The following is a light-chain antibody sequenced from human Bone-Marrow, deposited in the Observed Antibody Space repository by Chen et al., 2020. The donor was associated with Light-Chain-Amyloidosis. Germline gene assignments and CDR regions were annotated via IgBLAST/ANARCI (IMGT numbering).Light chain of an antibody. V-gene: IGKV3-11*01. Sequence: EVVLTQSPATLSLSPGERATLSCRACQGIGTFLAWYQQKPGQAPRLLIYDASNRATGIPPRFSGSGSGTDFTLTIISLEPEDFAVYYCQQRSNWPLSITFGQGTRLEIQ. CDR2: DAS. J-gene: IGKJ5*01. CDR1: QGIGTF. CDR3: QQRSNWPLSIT.